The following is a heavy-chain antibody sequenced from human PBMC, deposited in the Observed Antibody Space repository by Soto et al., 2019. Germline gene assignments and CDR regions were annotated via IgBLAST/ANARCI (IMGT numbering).Heavy chain of an antibody. CDR3: VRSSGVPTPDFAY. J-gene: IGHJ4*02. CDR1: GFTFNIYA. CDR2: ISHDGTSR. Sequence: QRLSCAASGFTFNIYAMHWVRQAPGKGLEWVAVISHDGTSRYYADSVKGRVTIPRDNSKSMVFVQMNSLGVEDTAVYYCVRSSGVPTPDFAYWGQGTLVTVSS. V-gene: IGHV3-30-3*01. D-gene: IGHD3-10*01.